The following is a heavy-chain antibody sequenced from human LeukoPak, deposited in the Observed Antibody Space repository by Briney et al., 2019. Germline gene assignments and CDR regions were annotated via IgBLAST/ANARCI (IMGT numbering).Heavy chain of an antibody. D-gene: IGHD3-22*01. V-gene: IGHV3-7*03. J-gene: IGHJ4*02. CDR1: GFTYTAHW. CDR3: TSGLFDY. CDR2: IKEDGREK. Sequence: GGSLRLSCVGSGFTYTAHWMTWVRQAPGKGLEGVANIKEDGREKYYVDSVKGRFAISRDNAKNSLYLQMNSLRVEDTAVYYCTSGLFDYWGQGTLVTISS.